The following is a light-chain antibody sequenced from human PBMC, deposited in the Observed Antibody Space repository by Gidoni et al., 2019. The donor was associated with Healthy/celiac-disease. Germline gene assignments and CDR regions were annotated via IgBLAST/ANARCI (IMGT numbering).Light chain of an antibody. Sequence: VGDRVTITCRASQSISSYLNWYQQKPGKAPKLLIYAASSLQSGVPSRFSGSGSGTDFTLTISSLQPEDFATYYCQQSYSTPFTFGPGTKVDI. CDR3: QQSYSTPFT. CDR2: AAS. J-gene: IGKJ3*01. CDR1: QSISSY. V-gene: IGKV1-39*01.